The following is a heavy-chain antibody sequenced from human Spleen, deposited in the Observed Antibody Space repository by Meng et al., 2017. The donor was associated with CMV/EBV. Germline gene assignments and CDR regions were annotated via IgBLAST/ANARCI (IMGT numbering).Heavy chain of an antibody. CDR3: ARDGYDFWSGYQTEYYFDY. Sequence: SETLSLTCTVYGGSFNGYFWSWVRNPPEKGLEWIGEINHRGTTNYNPSLKSRVTISIDTSRNQFFLKVNSVTAADTAVYYCARDGYDFWSGYQTEYYFDYWGQGTLVTVSS. J-gene: IGHJ4*02. CDR1: GGSFNGYF. CDR2: INHRGTT. D-gene: IGHD3-3*01. V-gene: IGHV4-34*01.